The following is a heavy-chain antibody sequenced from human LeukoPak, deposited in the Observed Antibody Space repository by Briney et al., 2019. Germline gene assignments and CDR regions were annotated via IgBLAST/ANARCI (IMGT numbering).Heavy chain of an antibody. CDR3: ARDGDVDIVATSYGMDV. Sequence: GGSLRLSCAASGFPFSVYWMTWVRQAPGKGLEWVADISHDGTEFYADSVKGRFTISRDNAETSLDLQMNSLRADDTAVYYCARDGDVDIVATSYGMDVWGQGTTVTVSS. CDR2: ISHDGTE. D-gene: IGHD5-12*01. CDR1: GFPFSVYW. J-gene: IGHJ6*02. V-gene: IGHV3-7*01.